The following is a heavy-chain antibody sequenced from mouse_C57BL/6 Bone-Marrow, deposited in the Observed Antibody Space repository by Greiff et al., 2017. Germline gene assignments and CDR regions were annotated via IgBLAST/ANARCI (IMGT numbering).Heavy chain of an antibody. CDR2: IYPGDGDT. CDR1: GYAFSSSW. D-gene: IGHD2-3*01. Sequence: VQLQQSGPELVKPGASVKISCKASGYAFSSSWMNWVKQRPGKGLEWIGRIYPGDGDTNYNGKFKGKATLTADKSSSTAYMQLSSLTSEDSAVYFCARGGGYSAWFAYWGQGTLVTVSA. J-gene: IGHJ3*01. V-gene: IGHV1-82*01. CDR3: ARGGGYSAWFAY.